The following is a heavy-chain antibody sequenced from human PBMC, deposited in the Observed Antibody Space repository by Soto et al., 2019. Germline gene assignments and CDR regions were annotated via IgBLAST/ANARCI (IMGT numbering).Heavy chain of an antibody. J-gene: IGHJ6*02. CDR3: ASWGVPAARLNYGMDV. D-gene: IGHD2-2*01. V-gene: IGHV4-61*01. CDR1: GGSVSSGSYY. Sequence: PSETLSLTCTVSGGSVSSGSYYWSWIRQPPGKGLEWIGYIYYSGSINYNPSLKSRVTISVDTSKNQFSLKLSSVTAADTAVYYCASWGVPAARLNYGMDVWGQGTTVTVSS. CDR2: IYYSGSI.